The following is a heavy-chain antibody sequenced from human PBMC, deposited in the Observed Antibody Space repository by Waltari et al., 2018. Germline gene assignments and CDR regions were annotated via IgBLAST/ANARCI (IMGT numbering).Heavy chain of an antibody. Sequence: QLQLQESGPGLVNPSETLSLTCTVSGVPLSPSRYYWGWIRQPPGKGLDWIGSLHYGGSSYFNPSLKSRVTISVDTSKNQFSLKLTSVTAADTAVYYCATLPIPLELWYFDLWGRGTLVTVSS. J-gene: IGHJ2*01. CDR3: ATLPIPLELWYFDL. CDR1: GVPLSPSRYY. D-gene: IGHD1-7*01. CDR2: LHYGGSS. V-gene: IGHV4-39*01.